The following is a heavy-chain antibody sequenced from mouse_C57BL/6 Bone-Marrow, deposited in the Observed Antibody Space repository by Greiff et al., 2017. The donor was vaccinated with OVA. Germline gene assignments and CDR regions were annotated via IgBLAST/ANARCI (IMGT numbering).Heavy chain of an antibody. CDR3: ARDDTVVGGHEDY. D-gene: IGHD1-1*01. Sequence: QVQLQQSGAELARPGASVKLSCKASGYTFTSYCIRWVKQRTGQGLEWIGEIYPRSGNTYYNEKFKGKATLTADKSSSTAYMELRSLTSEDSAVDYCARDDTVVGGHEDYWGQGTTRTVSS. CDR1: GYTFTSYC. J-gene: IGHJ2*01. CDR2: IYPRSGNT. V-gene: IGHV1-81*01.